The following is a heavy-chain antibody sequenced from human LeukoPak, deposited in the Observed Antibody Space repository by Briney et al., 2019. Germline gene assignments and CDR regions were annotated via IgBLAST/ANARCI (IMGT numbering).Heavy chain of an antibody. V-gene: IGHV3-66*01. CDR2: IYTNNNT. Sequence: GGSLRLSCAASGFTVSSNHMSWVRQAPGKGLEWVSIIYTNNNTYYADSVKGRFTISRDNSKNTLYLQINSLRAEDTAVYYCATRTSHDMVTWSYAFDIWAKGQWSPSLQ. CDR1: GFTVSSNH. D-gene: IGHD5-18*01. CDR3: ATRTSHDMVTWSYAFDI. J-gene: IGHJ3*02.